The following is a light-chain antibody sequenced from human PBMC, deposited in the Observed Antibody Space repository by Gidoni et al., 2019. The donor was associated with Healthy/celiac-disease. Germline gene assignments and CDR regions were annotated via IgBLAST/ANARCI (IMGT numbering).Light chain of an antibody. Sequence: IQLTQSPSSLSASVGDSVTITCRASQSSSSYLNWYQQKPGKAPKLLIYAASSLQSGVPSRFSGSGSGTDFTLTISSLQPEDFATYYCQQSYSTPRLTFGGGTKVEIK. V-gene: IGKV1-39*01. J-gene: IGKJ4*01. CDR3: QQSYSTPRLT. CDR2: AAS. CDR1: QSSSSY.